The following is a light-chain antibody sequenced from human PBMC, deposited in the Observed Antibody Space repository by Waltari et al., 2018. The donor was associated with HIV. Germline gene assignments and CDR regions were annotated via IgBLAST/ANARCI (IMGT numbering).Light chain of an antibody. Sequence: QSVLTQPPSASGPPGQRATISCSGSSSNIGSHYVYWYQQLPGTTPKLLISRNNQRPSGVRDRFSGSKSGTSASLAISGLRSEDEADYYCAAWDDSLSGWVFGGGTKLTVL. V-gene: IGLV1-47*01. J-gene: IGLJ3*02. CDR1: SSNIGSHY. CDR2: RNN. CDR3: AAWDDSLSGWV.